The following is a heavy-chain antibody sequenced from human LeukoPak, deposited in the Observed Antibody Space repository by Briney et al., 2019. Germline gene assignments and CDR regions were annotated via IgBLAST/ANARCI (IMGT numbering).Heavy chain of an antibody. D-gene: IGHD3-22*01. CDR1: GYSFTGYY. V-gene: IGHV1-2*02. CDR2: LNPYSGDT. CDR3: ARGTMSLDF. Sequence: GASVKVSCKASGYSFTGYYMHWVRQAPGQGLEWMGWLNPYSGDTAYAQKFQGRVTLTRETSISAVYMEVSRLRSDDTAVYYCARGTMSLDFWGQGTLVIVSS. J-gene: IGHJ1*01.